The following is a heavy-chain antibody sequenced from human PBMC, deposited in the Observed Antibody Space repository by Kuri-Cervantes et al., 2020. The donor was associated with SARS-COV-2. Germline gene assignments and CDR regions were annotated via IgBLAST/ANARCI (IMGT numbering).Heavy chain of an antibody. Sequence: GSLRLSFAVSGVSVTGGTYYWAWIRQPAGKGLEWIGEINHSGSTNYNPSLKSRVTISVDTSKNQFSLKLSSVTAADTAVYYCARPGGFLDVWGKGTTVTVSS. D-gene: IGHD4-23*01. J-gene: IGHJ6*04. CDR3: ARPGGFLDV. CDR2: INHSGST. V-gene: IGHV4-61*10. CDR1: GVSVTGGTYY.